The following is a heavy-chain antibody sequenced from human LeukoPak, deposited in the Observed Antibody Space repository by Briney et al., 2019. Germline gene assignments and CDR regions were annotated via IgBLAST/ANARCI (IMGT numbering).Heavy chain of an antibody. Sequence: PSETLSLTCAVYGGSFSGYYWSWIRQPPGKGLEWIGYIYYSGSTNYNPSLKSRVTISVDTSKNQFSLKLSSVTAADTAVYYCARGLSLRHGSGSTNWFDPWGQGTLVTVSS. CDR3: ARGLSLRHGSGSTNWFDP. CDR2: IYYSGST. J-gene: IGHJ5*02. CDR1: GGSFSGYY. D-gene: IGHD3-10*01. V-gene: IGHV4-59*01.